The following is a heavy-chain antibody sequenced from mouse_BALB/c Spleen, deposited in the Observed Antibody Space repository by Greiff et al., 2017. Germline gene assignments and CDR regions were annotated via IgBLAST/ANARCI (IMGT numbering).Heavy chain of an antibody. CDR3: AEGVYDYDWFAY. CDR2: INPYNDGI. J-gene: IGHJ3*01. CDR1: GYTFTSYV. D-gene: IGHD2-4*01. Sequence: VQLQQSGPELVKPGASVKMSCKASGYTFTSYVMHWVKQKPGQGLEWIEYINPYNDGIKYNEKFKGKATLTSDKPSSTAYMELSSLTSEDSAVYYCAEGVYDYDWFAYWGQGTLVTVSA. V-gene: IGHV1-14*01.